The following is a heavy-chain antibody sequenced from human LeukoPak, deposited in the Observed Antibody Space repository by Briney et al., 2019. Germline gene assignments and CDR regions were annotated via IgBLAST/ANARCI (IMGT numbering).Heavy chain of an antibody. D-gene: IGHD3-22*01. CDR1: GYTFTSYG. CDR3: ARLMNYYDSSGYYQTPTPYFDY. Sequence: ASVKLSCKASGYTFTSYGISWVRQAPGQGLEWMSWISAYNGNTNYAQKLQGRVTMTTDTSTSTAYMELRSLRSDDTAVYYCARLMNYYDSSGYYQTPTPYFDYWGQGTLVTVSS. V-gene: IGHV1-18*01. CDR2: ISAYNGNT. J-gene: IGHJ4*02.